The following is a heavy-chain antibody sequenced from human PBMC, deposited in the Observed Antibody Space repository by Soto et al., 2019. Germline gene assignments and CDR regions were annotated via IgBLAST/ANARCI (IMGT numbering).Heavy chain of an antibody. Sequence: ASVKVSCKVSGYTLTDLSMQWVRQAPGKGLEWMGGFDPEDGETIYAQKFQGRVTMTEDTATDTAYMELSSLRSEGTAVYYCASYHNTAMVKGFDYWGQGTLVTVSS. D-gene: IGHD5-18*01. J-gene: IGHJ4*02. V-gene: IGHV1-24*01. CDR3: ASYHNTAMVKGFDY. CDR2: FDPEDGET. CDR1: GYTLTDLS.